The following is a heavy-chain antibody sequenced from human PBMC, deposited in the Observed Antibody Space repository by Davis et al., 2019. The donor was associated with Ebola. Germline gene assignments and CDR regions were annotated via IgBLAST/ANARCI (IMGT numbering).Heavy chain of an antibody. J-gene: IGHJ4*02. Sequence: SETLSLTCTVAGGSISSYYWSWLRQPPGKGLEWIGSIYYSGSTNYNPSLKSRVTISVETSKNQFSRKLSSVTAADTAGYYCARQEGIAAAVPYFDYWGQGTLVTVSS. CDR1: GGSISSYY. CDR2: IYYSGST. CDR3: ARQEGIAAAVPYFDY. D-gene: IGHD6-13*01. V-gene: IGHV4-59*08.